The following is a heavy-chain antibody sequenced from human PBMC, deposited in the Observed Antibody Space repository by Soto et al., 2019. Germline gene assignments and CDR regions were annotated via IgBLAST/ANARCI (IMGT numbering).Heavy chain of an antibody. CDR1: GFTLSSYS. J-gene: IGHJ4*02. CDR3: ARGYGDYTYYFDY. D-gene: IGHD4-17*01. V-gene: IGHV3-48*02. CDR2: ISSSSSTI. Sequence: PGGSLRLSCAASGFTLSSYSMNWVRQAPGKGLEWVSYISSSSSTIYYADSVKGRFTISRGNAKNSLYLQMNSLRDEDTAVYYCARGYGDYTYYFDYWGQGTLGTVSS.